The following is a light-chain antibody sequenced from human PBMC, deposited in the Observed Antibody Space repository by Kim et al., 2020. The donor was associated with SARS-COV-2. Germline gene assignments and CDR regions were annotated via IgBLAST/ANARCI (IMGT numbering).Light chain of an antibody. CDR1: ETVGNK. Sequence: SVSPGERATLSCRANETVGNKLAWYQHKPGQAPRLLIYRASSRATGVPARFSGSGSGTDFTLTISSLQSDYFAVYYCQQYNNWPYSFGQGTKLEI. V-gene: IGKV3-15*01. CDR3: QQYNNWPYS. CDR2: RAS. J-gene: IGKJ2*03.